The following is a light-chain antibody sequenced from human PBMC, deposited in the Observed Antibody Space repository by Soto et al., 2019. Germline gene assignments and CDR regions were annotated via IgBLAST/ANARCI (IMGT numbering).Light chain of an antibody. Sequence: EIVLTQSPGTLSLSPGERATLSCRASQSVTSNYLAWYQQKPGQAPRFLISGASSRATGIPDRFSGSGSGTEFTLSISRLEPEDFAVYYCQQYAGSPWTFGQGTKV. J-gene: IGKJ1*01. V-gene: IGKV3-20*01. CDR2: GAS. CDR3: QQYAGSPWT. CDR1: QSVTSNY.